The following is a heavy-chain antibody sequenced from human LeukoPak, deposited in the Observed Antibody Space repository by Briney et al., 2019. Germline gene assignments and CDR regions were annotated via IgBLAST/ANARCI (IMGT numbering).Heavy chain of an antibody. CDR3: AKDRGDYDSADY. Sequence: GGSLRLSCAASGFTFSNAWMSWVRQAPGKGLEWVSAISGSGGSTYYADSVKGRFTISRDNSKNTLYLQMNSLRAEDTAVYYCAKDRGDYDSADYWGQGTLVTVSS. V-gene: IGHV3-23*01. D-gene: IGHD3-22*01. J-gene: IGHJ4*02. CDR1: GFTFSNAW. CDR2: ISGSGGST.